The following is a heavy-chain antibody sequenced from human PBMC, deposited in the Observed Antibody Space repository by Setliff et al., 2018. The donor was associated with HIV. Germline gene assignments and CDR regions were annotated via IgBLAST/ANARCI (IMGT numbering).Heavy chain of an antibody. CDR3: ARDSSPGYYYGMDV. CDR1: GGSVSSGGYY. D-gene: IGHD3-22*01. J-gene: IGHJ6*02. V-gene: IGHV4-30-4*08. CDR2: IYYSGST. Sequence: KPSETLSLTCTVSGGSVSSGGYYWSWIRQPPGKGLEWIGYIYYSGSTYYNPSLKSRVTISVDTSKNQFSLKLSSVTAADTAVYYCARDSSPGYYYGMDVWGQGTTVTV.